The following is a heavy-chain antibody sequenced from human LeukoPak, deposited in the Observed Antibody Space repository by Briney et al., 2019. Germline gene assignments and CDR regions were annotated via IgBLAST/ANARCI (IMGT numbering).Heavy chain of an antibody. CDR1: GYTFTSYA. CDR3: ARDYYDSSGCPFDP. Sequence: GASVKVSCKASGYTFTSYAISWVRQAPGQGLEWMGWISAYNGNTNYAQKLQGRVTMTTDTSTSTAYMELRSLRSDDTAVYYCARDYYDSSGCPFDPWGQGTLVTVSS. J-gene: IGHJ5*02. V-gene: IGHV1-18*01. D-gene: IGHD3-22*01. CDR2: ISAYNGNT.